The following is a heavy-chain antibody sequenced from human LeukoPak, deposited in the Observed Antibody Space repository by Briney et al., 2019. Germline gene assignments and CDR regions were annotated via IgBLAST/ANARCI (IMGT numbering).Heavy chain of an antibody. CDR2: IRYSGSA. CDR1: GDSISTYY. CDR3: ARLVYDSRGYYFDY. J-gene: IGHJ4*02. V-gene: IGHV4-59*08. D-gene: IGHD3-22*01. Sequence: PSETLSLTCTVSGDSISTYYWSWIRQPPGKGLEWIGYIRYSGSANYNPSLRSRVTISIDTSKNQFSLKLSSVTAPDTAVYHCARLVYDSRGYYFDYWGQGTLVTVSS.